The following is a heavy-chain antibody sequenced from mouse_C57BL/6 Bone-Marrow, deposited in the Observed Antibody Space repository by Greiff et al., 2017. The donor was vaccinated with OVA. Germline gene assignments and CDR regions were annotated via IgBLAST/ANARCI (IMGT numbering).Heavy chain of an antibody. D-gene: IGHD1-1*01. CDR2: IDPENGDT. CDR3: TFYGSSYPWFAY. V-gene: IGHV14-4*01. J-gene: IGHJ3*01. CDR1: GFNIKDDY. Sequence: VQLQQSGAELVRPGASVKLSCTASGFNIKDDYMHWVKQRPEQGLEWIGWIDPENGDTEYASKFQGKATITADTSSNTAYLQLSSLTSEDTAVYYCTFYGSSYPWFAYWGQGTLVTVSA.